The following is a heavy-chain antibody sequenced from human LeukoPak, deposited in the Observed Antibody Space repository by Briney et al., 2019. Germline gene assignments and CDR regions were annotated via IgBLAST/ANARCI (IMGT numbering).Heavy chain of an antibody. CDR1: GGSISSSAYY. CDR2: IYYSGNT. D-gene: IGHD6-19*01. V-gene: IGHV4-39*07. CDR3: ARARGSSVWRPLGWFDP. J-gene: IGHJ5*02. Sequence: SETLSLTCSVSGGSISSSAYYWGWIRQPPGQGLEWIVSIYYSGNTYYNPSLKSPVTISIDTSKNQFSLKLSSVTAADTAVYYCARARGSSVWRPLGWFDPWGQGTLVTVSS.